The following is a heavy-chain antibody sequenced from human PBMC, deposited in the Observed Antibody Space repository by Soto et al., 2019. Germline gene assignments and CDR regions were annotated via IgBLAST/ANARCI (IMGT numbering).Heavy chain of an antibody. CDR1: GYTFTSYG. CDR2: ISAYNGNT. CDR3: ARALVTMVRGVITPLDY. J-gene: IGHJ4*02. Sequence: QVQLVQSGAEVKKPGASVKVSCKASGYTFTSYGISWVQQAPRQGLEWMGWISAYNGNTNCAQKLQGRVTMTTDTSTSTAYMELRSLRSDDTAVYYCARALVTMVRGVITPLDYWGQGTLVTVSS. V-gene: IGHV1-18*01. D-gene: IGHD3-10*01.